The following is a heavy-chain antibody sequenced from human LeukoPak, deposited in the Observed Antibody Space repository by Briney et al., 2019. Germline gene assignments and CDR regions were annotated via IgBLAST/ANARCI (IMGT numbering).Heavy chain of an antibody. D-gene: IGHD3-10*01. CDR2: INSGGSTI. CDR1: GFTFSNYA. CDR3: ASRGLTEFHYFDF. V-gene: IGHV3-48*03. J-gene: IGHJ4*02. Sequence: GGSLRLSCAPSGFTFSNYAMNWVRQAPGKGLEWISYINSGGSTIYYADSVKGRFTISRDNAKNSLSLQMNSLRAEDTAVYYCASRGLTEFHYFDFWGPGTLVTVS.